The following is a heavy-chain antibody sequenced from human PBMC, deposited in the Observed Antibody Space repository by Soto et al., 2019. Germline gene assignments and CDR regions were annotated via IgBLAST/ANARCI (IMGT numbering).Heavy chain of an antibody. D-gene: IGHD3-16*01. J-gene: IGHJ6*02. Sequence: SVKVSCKASGFTFTSSAVQWVRQARGQRLEWIGRIIPGSGNTNYAQKFQDRVTITRDTSTSTVYMELSSLRSEDTAVYYCASLAEQHYYYYGMDVWGQGTTVT. CDR3: ASLAEQHYYYYGMDV. CDR1: GFTFTSSA. CDR2: IIPGSGNT. V-gene: IGHV1-58*01.